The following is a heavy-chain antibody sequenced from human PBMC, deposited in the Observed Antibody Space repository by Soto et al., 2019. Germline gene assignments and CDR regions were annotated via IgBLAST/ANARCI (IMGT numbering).Heavy chain of an antibody. CDR2: IPYSGNP. V-gene: IGHV4-61*01. CDR3: ATGRWFDS. Sequence: PSETLSLTCTVSGDSVTSSRYYWGWIRQAPGKGLEWIGYIPYSGNPYYNPSLKSRVTISVDTSKNQFSLKLSSVTAADTAVYYCATGRWFDSWGQGTPVTVSS. J-gene: IGHJ5*01. CDR1: GDSVTSSRYY.